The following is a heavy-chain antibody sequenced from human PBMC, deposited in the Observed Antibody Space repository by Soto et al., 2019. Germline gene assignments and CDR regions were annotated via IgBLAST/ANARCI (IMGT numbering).Heavy chain of an antibody. D-gene: IGHD2-21*01. CDR3: ARDPVGVDSTFFFDS. CDR2: VSSSTTYI. J-gene: IGHJ4*02. CDR1: GFTFSYYS. V-gene: IGHV3-21*04. Sequence: GGSLRLSCAASGFTFSYYSMTWVRQSPGRGLEWVSSVSSSTTYISYADSVRGRFTISRDNAKNSLYLQMSSLRADDTAVYYCARDPVGVDSTFFFDSWGQGTLVTVSS.